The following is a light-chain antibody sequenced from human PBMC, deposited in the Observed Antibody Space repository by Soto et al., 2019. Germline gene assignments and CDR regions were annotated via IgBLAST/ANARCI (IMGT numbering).Light chain of an antibody. Sequence: QSVLTQPPSASGTPGQRVTISCSASSSDIGSNTVNWYQQLPGTAPKLLIYNNNQRPSGVPDRFSGSKSDTSASLAISGLQSEDEADYYCATRDDTLSGWVFGGGTKVTVL. V-gene: IGLV1-44*01. CDR3: ATRDDTLSGWV. CDR2: NNN. CDR1: SSDIGSNT. J-gene: IGLJ3*02.